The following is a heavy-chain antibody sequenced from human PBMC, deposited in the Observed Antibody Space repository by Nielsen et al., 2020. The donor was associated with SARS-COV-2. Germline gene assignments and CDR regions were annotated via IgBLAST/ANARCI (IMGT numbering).Heavy chain of an antibody. CDR1: GFTFANYG. D-gene: IGHD3-9*01. Sequence: GGSLRLSCAASGFTFANYGIHWVRQVAGRGLEWVAIVSRDGSDTFYVDSVKGRFTISRDNSKNTVYLQMNSLRAEDTAVYYCALLTAQTVGAQHFDHWGQGTLVTVSS. CDR3: ALLTAQTVGAQHFDH. V-gene: IGHV3-30*03. CDR2: VSRDGSDT. J-gene: IGHJ4*02.